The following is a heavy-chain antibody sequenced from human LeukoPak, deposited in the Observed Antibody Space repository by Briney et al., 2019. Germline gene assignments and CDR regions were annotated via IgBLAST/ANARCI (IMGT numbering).Heavy chain of an antibody. V-gene: IGHV4-59*08. CDR2: IYYSGST. CDR1: GGSISSYY. D-gene: IGHD5-18*01. Sequence: SETLSLTCTVSGGSISSYYWSWIRQPPGKGLEWIGYIYYSGSTNYNPSLKSRVTISVDTSKNQFSLKLSSVTAADTAVYYCARVDTAMEIDYWGQGTLVTVSS. CDR3: ARVDTAMEIDY. J-gene: IGHJ4*02.